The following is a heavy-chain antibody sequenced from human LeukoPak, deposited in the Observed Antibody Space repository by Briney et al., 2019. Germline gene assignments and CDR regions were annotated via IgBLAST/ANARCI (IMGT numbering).Heavy chain of an antibody. CDR2: ISSSGSTI. D-gene: IGHD5-18*01. CDR3: ARDQIQLWLARFDY. V-gene: IGHV3-48*02. CDR1: GFTFSSYS. Sequence: PGGSLRLSCAASGFTFSSYSMNWVRQAPGKGLEWVSYISSSGSTIYYADSVKGRFTISRDNAKNSLYLQMNSLRDEDTAVYYCARDQIQLWLARFDYWGQGTLVTVSS. J-gene: IGHJ4*02.